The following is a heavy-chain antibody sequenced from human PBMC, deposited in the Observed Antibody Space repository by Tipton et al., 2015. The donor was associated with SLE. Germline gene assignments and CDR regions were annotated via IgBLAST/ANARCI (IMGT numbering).Heavy chain of an antibody. J-gene: IGHJ4*02. V-gene: IGHV4-59*01. CDR1: GGSISSYY. CDR3: ARDRTGGAGFDY. Sequence: LRLSCTVSGGSISSYYWSWIRQPPGKGLQWIGYIYYSGSTNYNPSLKSRVTISVDTSKKQFSLKLSSVTAADTAVYYCARDRTGGAGFDYWGQGTLVTVSS. D-gene: IGHD1-1*01. CDR2: IYYSGST.